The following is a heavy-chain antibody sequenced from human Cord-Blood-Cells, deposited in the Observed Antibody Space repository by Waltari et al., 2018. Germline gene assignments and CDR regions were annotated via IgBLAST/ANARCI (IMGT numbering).Heavy chain of an antibody. D-gene: IGHD2-2*01. V-gene: IGHV1-69*01. CDR1: GGTFSSYA. J-gene: IGHJ3*02. CDR3: ARDIVVVPTSLGDAFDI. CDR2: IIPIFGTA. Sequence: QVQLVQSGAEVKKPGSSVKVSCKASGGTFSSYAISWVRPAPGQGLEWMGGIIPIFGTANYAQKFQGRVTITADESTSTAYMELSSLRSEDTAVYYCARDIVVVPTSLGDAFDIWGQGTMVTVSS.